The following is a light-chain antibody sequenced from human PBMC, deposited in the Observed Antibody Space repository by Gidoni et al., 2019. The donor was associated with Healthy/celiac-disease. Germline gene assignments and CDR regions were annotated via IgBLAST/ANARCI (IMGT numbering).Light chain of an antibody. CDR2: EVS. V-gene: IGLV2-23*02. CDR3: CSYAGSTTVI. Sequence: QSALTQPASVSGSPGQSITILCTGTSSDVGNYNLVSWYQQHPGKAPKLMIYEVSKRPSGVSNRLSGSKSGNTASLTISGLQAEDEADYYCCSYAGSTTVIFGGGTKLTVL. J-gene: IGLJ2*01. CDR1: SSDVGNYNL.